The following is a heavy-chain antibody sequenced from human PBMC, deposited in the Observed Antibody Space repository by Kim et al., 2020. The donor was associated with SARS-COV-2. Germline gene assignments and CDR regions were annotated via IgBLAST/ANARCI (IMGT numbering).Heavy chain of an antibody. J-gene: IGHJ4*02. CDR2: ISGSSSDI. V-gene: IGHV3-21*01. CDR3: AMIPTVTTQGDY. Sequence: GGSLRLSCAASGLTFSSYSMNWVRQAPGKGLEWVSSISGSSSDIYYADSVKGRFTIARDNAMNSLYLQMNSLRAEDTAVYYCAMIPTVTTQGDYWGQGTLVTVSS. D-gene: IGHD4-17*01. CDR1: GLTFSSYS.